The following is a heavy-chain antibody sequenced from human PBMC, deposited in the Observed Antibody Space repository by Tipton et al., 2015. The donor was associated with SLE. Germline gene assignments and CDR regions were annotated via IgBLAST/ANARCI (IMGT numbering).Heavy chain of an antibody. V-gene: IGHV3-72*01. J-gene: IGHJ3*02. CDR1: GFTFSDHY. D-gene: IGHD1-20*01. CDR2: TRNKANSYTT. Sequence: GSLRLSCAASGFTFSDHYMDWVRQAPGKGLEWVGRTRNKANSYTTEYAASVKGRFTISRDDSKNSLYLQMNSLKTEDTAVYYCARVVTGTTWGAFDIWGQGTMVTVSS. CDR3: ARVVTGTTWGAFDI.